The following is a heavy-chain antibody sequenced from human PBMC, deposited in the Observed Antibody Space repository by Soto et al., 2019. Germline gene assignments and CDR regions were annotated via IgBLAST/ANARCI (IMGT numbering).Heavy chain of an antibody. CDR3: ARRHLAVAVSPWFDP. CDR1: GLSITDSEMG. CDR2: IDSSGEK. V-gene: IGHV2-26*01. J-gene: IGHJ5*02. Sequence: QVTLKESGPVLVKPTETLTLRCTVSGLSITDSEMGVSWIRQPPGQPLEWLAHIDSSGEKSYRTFLKSRLAISKDTPKSQIVLTMTNMDPADTATYYCARRHLAVAVSPWFDPWGQGIPVTVS. D-gene: IGHD6-19*01.